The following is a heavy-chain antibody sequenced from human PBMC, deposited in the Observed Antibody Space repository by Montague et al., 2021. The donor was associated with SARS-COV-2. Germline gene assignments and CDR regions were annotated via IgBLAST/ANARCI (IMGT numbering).Heavy chain of an antibody. D-gene: IGHD3-22*01. CDR3: ARGHLSVSMIVVVFTSASYYFDY. CDR1: GGSFGDDH. J-gene: IGHJ4*02. CDR2: ISQSGRT. V-gene: IGHV4-34*01. Sequence: SETLSLTSAVYGGSFGDDHWSWIRQPPGKGLEWIGNISQSGRTNYKPSLKSRVTISVDTSKNQFSLKLTSVTAADTGLYFCARGHLSVSMIVVVFTSASYYFDYWGQGAQVTVSS.